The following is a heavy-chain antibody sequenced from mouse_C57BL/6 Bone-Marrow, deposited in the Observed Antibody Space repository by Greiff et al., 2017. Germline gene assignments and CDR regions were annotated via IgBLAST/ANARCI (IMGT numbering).Heavy chain of an antibody. V-gene: IGHV14-3*01. CDR2: IDPANGNT. D-gene: IGHD1-1*02. CDR3: AVGVKLCLAWFAY. J-gene: IGHJ3*01. Sequence: DVQLQESVAELVRPGASVKLSCTASGFNIKNTYMHWVKQRPEQGLEWIGRIDPANGNTKYAPKFQGKATITADTSSNTAYLQLSSLTSEDTAIYYCAVGVKLCLAWFAYWGQGTLVTVSA. CDR1: GFNIKNTY.